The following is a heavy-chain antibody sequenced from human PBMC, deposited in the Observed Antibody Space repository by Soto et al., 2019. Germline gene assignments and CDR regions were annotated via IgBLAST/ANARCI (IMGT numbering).Heavy chain of an antibody. CDR2: IYHSGST. CDR3: AAGGGLPRYY. D-gene: IGHD5-12*01. V-gene: IGHV4-30-2*01. CDR1: GGSISSGGYS. J-gene: IGHJ4*02. Sequence: QLQLQESGSGLVKPSQTLSLTCAVSGGSISSGGYSWSWIRQPPGKGLEWIGYIYHSGSTYYNPSLERRVTISVDRSKNQFSLKLSPVTAADTAVYYCAAGGGLPRYYWGQGTLVTVSS.